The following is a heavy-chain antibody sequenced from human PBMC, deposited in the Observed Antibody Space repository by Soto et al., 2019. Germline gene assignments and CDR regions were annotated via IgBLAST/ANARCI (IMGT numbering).Heavy chain of an antibody. CDR3: ARARTVATISNYFDY. CDR2: INHSGST. Sequence: PSETLSLTCAVYGGSFSGYYWSWIRQPPGKGLEWIGEINHSGSTNYNPSLKSRVTISVDTSKNQFSLKLSSVTAADTAVYYCARARTVATISNYFDYWGQGTLVTVS. D-gene: IGHD5-12*01. J-gene: IGHJ4*02. V-gene: IGHV4-34*01. CDR1: GGSFSGYY.